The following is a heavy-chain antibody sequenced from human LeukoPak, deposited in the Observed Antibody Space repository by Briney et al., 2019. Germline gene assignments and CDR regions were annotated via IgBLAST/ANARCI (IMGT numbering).Heavy chain of an antibody. CDR1: GYTFSAYY. CDR3: AKSSSWSDNYFDP. J-gene: IGHJ5*02. Sequence: ASVKVSCKASGYTFSAYYIHWVRQAPGQGLEWIGWLNPNSGGTKYAQKFQGRVTMTRDTSVSTAYMELSSLNSDDTAFYYCAKSSSWSDNYFDPWGQGTLVTVSS. D-gene: IGHD6-6*01. V-gene: IGHV1-2*02. CDR2: LNPNSGGT.